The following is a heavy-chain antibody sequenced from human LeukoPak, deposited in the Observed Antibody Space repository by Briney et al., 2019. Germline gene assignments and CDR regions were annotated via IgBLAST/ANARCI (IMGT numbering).Heavy chain of an antibody. J-gene: IGHJ5*02. CDR1: GFTSSNYG. CDR3: VRGQTSLDNWFDP. CDR2: IRPNDGTT. V-gene: IGHV3-48*01. Sequence: GGSLRLSCEASGFTSSNYGMNWVRQAPGKGLEWVSYIRPNDGTTHYADSVKGRFTISRDNAKNSLSLQMTSLRAGDTAVYYCVRGQTSLDNWFDPWGQGTLVIVSS.